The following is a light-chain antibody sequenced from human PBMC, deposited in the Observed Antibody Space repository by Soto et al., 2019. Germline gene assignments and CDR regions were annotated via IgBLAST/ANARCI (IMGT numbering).Light chain of an antibody. CDR1: QGVSTH. J-gene: IGKJ3*01. V-gene: IGKV1-8*01. CDR2: AAY. CDR3: QQYFFYPHT. Sequence: AVRMTQSPSSLSASTGDTVTITCRASQGVSTHLAWYQQKPGRAPKLLIYAAYTLQPGVPSRFSASGSATDFSLTITSLQSEDFATYYCQQYFFYPHTFGPGTKVDIK.